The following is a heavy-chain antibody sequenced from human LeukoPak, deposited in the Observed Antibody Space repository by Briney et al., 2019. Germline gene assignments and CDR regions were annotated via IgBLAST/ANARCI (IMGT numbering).Heavy chain of an antibody. V-gene: IGHV3-21*01. CDR2: ISSSSSYI. CDR3: ARGKLLVVAAPLDY. Sequence: GGSLRLSCAASGFTFSSYCMNWVRQAPGKGLEWVSSISSSSSYIYYADSVKGRFTISRDNAKNSLYLQMNSLRAEDTAVYYCARGKLLVVAAPLDYWGQGTLVTVSS. CDR1: GFTFSSYC. J-gene: IGHJ4*02. D-gene: IGHD2-15*01.